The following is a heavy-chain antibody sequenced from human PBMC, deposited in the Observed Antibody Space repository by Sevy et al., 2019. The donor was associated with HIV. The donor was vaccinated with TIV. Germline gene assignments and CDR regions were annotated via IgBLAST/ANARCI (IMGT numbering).Heavy chain of an antibody. CDR1: GFTFNIHW. J-gene: IGHJ4*02. V-gene: IGHV3-74*01. Sequence: GGSLRLSCVASGFTFNIHWMHWVRQVPGKGLVWVSRINLDGLITNYADSVTSRFTISRDNAKNTVYLQMNSLRVDDTAVYYCAGGSRGVATNWGQGTLVTVSS. CDR2: INLDGLIT. D-gene: IGHD3-10*01. CDR3: AGGSRGVATN.